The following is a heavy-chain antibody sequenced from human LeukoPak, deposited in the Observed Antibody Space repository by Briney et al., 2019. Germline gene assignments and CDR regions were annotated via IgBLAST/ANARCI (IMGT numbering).Heavy chain of an antibody. Sequence: GGSLRLSCAASGFTFSSYEMNWVRQAPGKGLEWVSYISSSGSTIYYADSVKGRFTISRDNAKNSLYLQMNSLRAEDTAVYYCATTKAHRSTAVAGTLPAALYYYMDVWGKGTTVTVSS. CDR1: GFTFSSYE. CDR3: ATTKAHRSTAVAGTLPAALYYYMDV. D-gene: IGHD6-19*01. J-gene: IGHJ6*03. CDR2: ISSSGSTI. V-gene: IGHV3-48*03.